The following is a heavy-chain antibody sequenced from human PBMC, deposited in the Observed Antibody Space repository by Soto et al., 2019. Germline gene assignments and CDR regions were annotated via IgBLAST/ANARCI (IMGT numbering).Heavy chain of an antibody. CDR1: GFTFSSYA. J-gene: IGHJ4*02. D-gene: IGHD3-22*01. V-gene: IGHV3-23*01. Sequence: EVQLLESGGALIQPGGSLRLSCAASGFTFSSYAMSWVGQAPGKGLGWVSAISSSGVSTFYADSVKGRFTISRDNSRNTLYLQMNSLRAEDTAIYYCAKYQPMTQPRPYFDYWGQGTLVTVSS. CDR2: ISSSGVST. CDR3: AKYQPMTQPRPYFDY.